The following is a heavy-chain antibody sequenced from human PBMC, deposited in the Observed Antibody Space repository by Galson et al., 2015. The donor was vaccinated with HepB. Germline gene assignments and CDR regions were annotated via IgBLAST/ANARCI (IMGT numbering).Heavy chain of an antibody. J-gene: IGHJ5*02. CDR3: ARGLSRGNYYDRHYAP. CDR2: TNHSGST. V-gene: IGHV4-34*01. Sequence: TLSLTCAVYGGSFSGYYWSWIRQPPGKGLEWIGETNHSGSTNYNPSLKSRVTISVDTSKNQFSLKLSSVTAADTAVYYCARGLSRGNYYDRHYAPWGQGTLVTVSS. CDR1: GGSFSGYY. D-gene: IGHD3-22*01.